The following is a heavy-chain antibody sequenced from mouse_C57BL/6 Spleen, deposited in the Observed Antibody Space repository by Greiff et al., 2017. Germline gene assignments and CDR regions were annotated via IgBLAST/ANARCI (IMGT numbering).Heavy chain of an antibody. CDR3: ARDGGSSYREWYFDV. CDR1: GYSITSGYY. Sequence: EVQLQESGPGLVKPSQSLSLTCSVTGYSITSGYYWNWIRQFPGNKLEWMGYISYDGSNNYNPSLKNRISITRDTSKKLFFLKLNSVTTEDTATYYCARDGGSSYREWYFDVWDTGTTVTVAS. J-gene: IGHJ1*03. D-gene: IGHD1-1*01. CDR2: ISYDGSN. V-gene: IGHV3-6*01.